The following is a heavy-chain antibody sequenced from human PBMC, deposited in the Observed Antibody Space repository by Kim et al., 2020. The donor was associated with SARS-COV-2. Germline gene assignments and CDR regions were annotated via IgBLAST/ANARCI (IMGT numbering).Heavy chain of an antibody. CDR3: AKASSRGAYLTYFDY. D-gene: IGHD1-26*01. J-gene: IGHJ4*02. Sequence: ADSGKGRFTIARDDSKNTLHLQMKSLRAEDTAVYYCAKASSRGAYLTYFDYWGPGTLVTVSS. V-gene: IGHV3-23*01.